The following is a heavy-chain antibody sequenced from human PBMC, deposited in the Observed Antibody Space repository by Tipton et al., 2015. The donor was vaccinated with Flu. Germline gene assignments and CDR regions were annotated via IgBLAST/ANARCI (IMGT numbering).Heavy chain of an antibody. D-gene: IGHD5-18*01. Sequence: QLVQSGAEVKKPGASVKVSRKASGYTFTGYYMHWVRQAPGQGLEWMGWINSNSGGTNYAQKFQGRVTMTRDTSISTAYMELSRLRSDDTAVYYCARGLRGYSYGLGYWGQGTLVSVSS. CDR3: ARGLRGYSYGLGY. V-gene: IGHV1-2*02. J-gene: IGHJ4*02. CDR1: GYTFTGYY. CDR2: INSNSGGT.